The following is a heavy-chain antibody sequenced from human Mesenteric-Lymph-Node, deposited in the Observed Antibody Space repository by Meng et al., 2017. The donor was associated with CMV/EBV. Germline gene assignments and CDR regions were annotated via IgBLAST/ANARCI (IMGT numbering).Heavy chain of an antibody. D-gene: IGHD1-26*01. Sequence: SETLSLTCTVSGVSISSYYWSWIRQPPGKGLECIAYMYNSGSSNYNPSLESRVTISVDRSKNQFSLRLSSVTAADTAVYYCARRSNSWANYYMMDVWGQGTTVTVSS. V-gene: IGHV4-59*08. J-gene: IGHJ6*02. CDR2: MYNSGSS. CDR3: ARRSNSWANYYMMDV. CDR1: GVSISSYY.